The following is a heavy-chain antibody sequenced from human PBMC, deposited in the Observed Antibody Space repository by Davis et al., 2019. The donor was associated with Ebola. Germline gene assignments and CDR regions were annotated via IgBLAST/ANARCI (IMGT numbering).Heavy chain of an antibody. J-gene: IGHJ6*03. V-gene: IGHV1-8*03. CDR3: ASPLYCSGTSCYYYYMDV. CDR1: GYTFTSYD. D-gene: IGHD2-2*01. CDR2: MNPNSGNT. Sequence: ASVKVSCKASGYTFTSYDINWVRQATGQGLEWMGWMNPNSGNTGYAQKFQGRVTITADKSTSTAYMELTSLRSEDTAVYYCASPLYCSGTSCYYYYMDVWGKGTTVTVSS.